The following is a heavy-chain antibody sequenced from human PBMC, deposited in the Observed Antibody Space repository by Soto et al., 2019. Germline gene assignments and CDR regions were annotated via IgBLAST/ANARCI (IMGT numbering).Heavy chain of an antibody. V-gene: IGHV3-74*01. J-gene: IGHJ4*02. CDR3: ATPGSGYFVN. Sequence: PGGSLRLSCAASGFPFSTSWMHWVRQAPGKGLVWVSRIKSDGSYTTYADSVKGRFTISRDNAKNTLYLQMNSLRAEDTAVYYCATPGSGYFVNWGQGTLVTVSS. CDR1: GFPFSTSW. CDR2: IKSDGSYT. D-gene: IGHD3-22*01.